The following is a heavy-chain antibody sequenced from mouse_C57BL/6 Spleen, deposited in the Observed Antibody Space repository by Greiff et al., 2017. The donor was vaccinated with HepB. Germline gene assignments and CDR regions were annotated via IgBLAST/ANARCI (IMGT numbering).Heavy chain of an antibody. Sequence: EVKLMESGGGIVKPGGSLKLSCAASGFTFSDYGMHWVRQAPEKGLEWVAYISSGSSTIYYADTVKGRFTISRDNAKNTLFLQMTSLRSEDTAMYYCAREDYGRDFDYWGQGTTLTVSS. J-gene: IGHJ2*01. CDR2: ISSGSSTI. CDR1: GFTFSDYG. D-gene: IGHD1-1*01. V-gene: IGHV5-17*01. CDR3: AREDYGRDFDY.